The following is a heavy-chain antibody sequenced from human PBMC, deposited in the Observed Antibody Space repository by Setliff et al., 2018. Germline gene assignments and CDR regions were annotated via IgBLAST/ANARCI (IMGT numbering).Heavy chain of an antibody. CDR2: MNPNSGNT. Sequence: GASVKVSCKASAYTFFSYDIHWVRQATGQGLEWVGWMNPNSGNTAYAQKFQGRVTMTRNTSITTAYMELSNLRFEDTAVYYCATGRSGSKPFDYWGQGSLVTVSS. J-gene: IGHJ4*02. CDR1: AYTFFSYD. D-gene: IGHD6-19*01. CDR3: ATGRSGSKPFDY. V-gene: IGHV1-8*01.